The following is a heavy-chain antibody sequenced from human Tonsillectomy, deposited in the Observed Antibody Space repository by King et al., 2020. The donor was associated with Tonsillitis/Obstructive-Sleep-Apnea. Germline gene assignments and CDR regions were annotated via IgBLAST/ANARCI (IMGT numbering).Heavy chain of an antibody. CDR2: ISYDGSNK. CDR1: GFSFNSYA. CDR3: ARGNGYNYSYFDY. D-gene: IGHD5-24*01. Sequence: VQLVESGGGVVQPGRSLRLSCAASGFSFNSYAMHWVRQAPGKGLEWVAVISYDGSNKYYADSVKGRFTISRDNSKNTLYLQMNSLRAEDTAVYYCARGNGYNYSYFDYWGQGTLVTVSS. J-gene: IGHJ4*02. V-gene: IGHV3-30*04.